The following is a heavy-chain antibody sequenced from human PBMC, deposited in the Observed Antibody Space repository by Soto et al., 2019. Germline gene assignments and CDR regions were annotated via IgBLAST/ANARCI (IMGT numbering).Heavy chain of an antibody. J-gene: IGHJ4*02. V-gene: IGHV1-69*04. CDR3: AREYGPRGYFDY. CDR1: GGTFSSYT. D-gene: IGHD4-17*01. Sequence: VKFSCKASGGTFSSYTISWVRQAPGQGLEWMGRIIPILGIANYAQKFQGRVTITADKSTSTAYMELSSLRSEDTAVYYCAREYGPRGYFDYWGQGTLVTVSS. CDR2: IIPILGIA.